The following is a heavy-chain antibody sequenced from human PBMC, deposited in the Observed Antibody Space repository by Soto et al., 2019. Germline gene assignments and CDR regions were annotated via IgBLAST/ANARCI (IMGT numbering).Heavy chain of an antibody. CDR3: ARLPLVWLSREFLYDY. J-gene: IGHJ4*02. V-gene: IGHV4-39*01. D-gene: IGHD6-19*01. CDR2: IYSDGNT. CDR1: GGSISSSRYY. Sequence: QLQLQESGPGLVKPSETLSLTCTVSGGSISSSRYYWDWIRQPPGKGLEWIGTIYSDGNTHYNPSLTSRVTISVDTSKNQVSLNLGSVTAADTTVYYSARLPLVWLSREFLYDYWGQGTLVTVSS.